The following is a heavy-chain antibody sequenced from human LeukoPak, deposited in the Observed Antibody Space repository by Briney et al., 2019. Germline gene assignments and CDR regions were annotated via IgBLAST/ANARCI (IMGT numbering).Heavy chain of an antibody. CDR2: INAGNGNT. D-gene: IGHD2-8*01. J-gene: IGHJ4*02. Sequence: ASVKVSCKASGYTFTNYAIHWVRQAPGQRLEWMAWINAGNGNTKYSQRFQGRVTVTRDTSASTAYMELSSLKSEDTALYYCARDLMVATGRPQPIGYWGQGTLVTVSS. CDR1: GYTFTNYA. CDR3: ARDLMVATGRPQPIGY. V-gene: IGHV1-3*01.